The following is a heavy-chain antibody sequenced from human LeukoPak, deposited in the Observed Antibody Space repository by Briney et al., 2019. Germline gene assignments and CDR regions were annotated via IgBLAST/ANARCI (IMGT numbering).Heavy chain of an antibody. CDR3: ARALGVIAPTS. CDR1: GGSFSGYY. CDR2: INHSGST. J-gene: IGHJ5*02. Sequence: PSETLSLTCAVYGGSFSGYYWSWIRQPPGKRLEWIGEINHSGSTNYNPSLKSRVTISVDTSKNQFSLKLSSVTAADTAVYYCARALGVIAPTSWGQGTLVTVSS. D-gene: IGHD2-21*01. V-gene: IGHV4-34*01.